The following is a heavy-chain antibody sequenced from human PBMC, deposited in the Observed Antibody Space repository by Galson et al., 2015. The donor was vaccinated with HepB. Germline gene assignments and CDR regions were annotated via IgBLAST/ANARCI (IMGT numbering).Heavy chain of an antibody. CDR2: ISYDGSNK. CDR1: GFTFSSYA. J-gene: IGHJ4*02. CDR3: ARAYRGGDCYSPAY. V-gene: IGHV3-30-3*01. Sequence: SLRLSCAASGFTFSSYAMHWVRQAPGKGLEWVAVISYDGSNKYYADSVKGRFTISRDNSKNTLYLQMNSLRAEDTAVYYCARAYRGGDCYSPAYWGQGTLVTVSS. D-gene: IGHD2-21*02.